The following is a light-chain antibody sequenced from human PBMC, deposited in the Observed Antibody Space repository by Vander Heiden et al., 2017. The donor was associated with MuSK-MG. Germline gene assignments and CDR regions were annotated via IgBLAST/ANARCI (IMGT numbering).Light chain of an antibody. Sequence: SYELTQPPSVSVSPGQTASITCSGDKLGDKYACWYQQKPGQSPVLVIDKDSKRPSGIPERFSGSNSGNTATLTISGTQAMDEADYYCQAGDSSVVFGGGTKLTVL. CDR2: KDS. CDR1: KLGDKY. V-gene: IGLV3-1*01. CDR3: QAGDSSVV. J-gene: IGLJ2*01.